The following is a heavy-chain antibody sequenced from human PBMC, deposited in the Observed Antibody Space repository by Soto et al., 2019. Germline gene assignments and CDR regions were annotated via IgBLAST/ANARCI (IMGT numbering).Heavy chain of an antibody. J-gene: IGHJ6*02. V-gene: IGHV1-69*02. Sequence: QVQLVQSGAEVKKPGSSVKVSCKASGGTFSSYTISWVRQAPGQGLEWMGRIIPILGIANYAQKFQGRVTITADKSTSTAYMELSSLRSEDTAVYYCARGGFKKVVHATPYGMDVWGQGTTVTVSS. CDR2: IIPILGIA. D-gene: IGHD2-8*02. CDR3: ARGGFKKVVHATPYGMDV. CDR1: GGTFSSYT.